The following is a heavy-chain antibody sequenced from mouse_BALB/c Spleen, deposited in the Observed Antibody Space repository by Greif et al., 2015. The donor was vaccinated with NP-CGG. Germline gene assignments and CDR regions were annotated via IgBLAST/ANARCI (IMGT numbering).Heavy chain of an antibody. CDR1: GFTFTDYY. J-gene: IGHJ1*01. CDR3: ARDYYGSSYWYFDV. D-gene: IGHD1-1*01. V-gene: IGHV7-3*02. Sequence: EVQLQESGGGLVQPGGSLRLSCATSGFTFTDYYMSWVRQPPGKALEWLGFIRNKANGYTTEYSASVKGRFTISRDNSQSILYLQMNTLRAEDSATYYRARDYYGSSYWYFDVWGAGTTVTVSS. CDR2: IRNKANGYTT.